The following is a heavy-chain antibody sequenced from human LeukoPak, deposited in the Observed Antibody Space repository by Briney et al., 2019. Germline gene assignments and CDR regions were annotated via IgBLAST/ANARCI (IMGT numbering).Heavy chain of an antibody. CDR1: GGSERGYY. Sequence: PSETLSLNCVVSGGSERGYYRGWIRPPPGRGLEGIGYVYYSGSTNYNPSFKSRITISVDTSRNQFSLQLSSVTAADTAVYYCARIHRYCSGGACYVLDNWGQGTLVAVSS. V-gene: IGHV4-59*02. CDR2: VYYSGST. D-gene: IGHD2-15*01. CDR3: ARIHRYCSGGACYVLDN. J-gene: IGHJ4*02.